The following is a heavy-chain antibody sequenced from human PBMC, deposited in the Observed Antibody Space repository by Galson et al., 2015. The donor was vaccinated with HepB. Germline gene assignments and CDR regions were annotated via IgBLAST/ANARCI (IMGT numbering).Heavy chain of an antibody. CDR1: GFTVSANY. Sequence: SLRLSCAASGFTVSANYMSWVRQAPGKGLEWVSVIYSGGSTYYADSVKGRFTISRHNSKNTLYLQMNSLRVEDTAVYYCARSRSSSWYYSDYWGQGTLVTVSS. CDR3: ARSRSSSWYYSDY. D-gene: IGHD6-13*01. V-gene: IGHV3-53*04. CDR2: IYSGGST. J-gene: IGHJ4*02.